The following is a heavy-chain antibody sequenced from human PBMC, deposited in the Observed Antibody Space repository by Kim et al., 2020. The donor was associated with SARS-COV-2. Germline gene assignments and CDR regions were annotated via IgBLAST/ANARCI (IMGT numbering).Heavy chain of an antibody. V-gene: IGHV3-23*01. CDR3: AKDQYYDSSGYYRGEDWFDP. D-gene: IGHD3-22*01. J-gene: IGHJ5*02. CDR2: ISGSGGST. CDR1: GFTFSSYA. Sequence: GGSLRLSCAASGFTFSSYAMSWVRQAPGKGLEWVSAISGSGGSTYYADSVKGRFTISRDNSKNTLYLQMNSLRAEDTAVYYCAKDQYYDSSGYYRGEDWFDPWGQGTLVTVSS.